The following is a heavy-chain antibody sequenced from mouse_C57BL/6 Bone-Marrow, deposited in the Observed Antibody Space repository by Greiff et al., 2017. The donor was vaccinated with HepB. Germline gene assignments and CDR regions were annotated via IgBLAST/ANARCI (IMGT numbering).Heavy chain of an antibody. CDR1: GYSITSGYY. Sequence: EVKLLESGPGLVKPSQSLSLTCSVTGYSITSGYYWNWIRQFPGNKLEWMGYISYDGSNNYNPSLKNRISITRDTSKNQFFLKLNSVTTEDTATYYCAREGLLRQAWFAYWGQGTLVTVSA. J-gene: IGHJ3*01. V-gene: IGHV3-6*01. CDR2: ISYDGSN. D-gene: IGHD2-3*01. CDR3: AREGLLRQAWFAY.